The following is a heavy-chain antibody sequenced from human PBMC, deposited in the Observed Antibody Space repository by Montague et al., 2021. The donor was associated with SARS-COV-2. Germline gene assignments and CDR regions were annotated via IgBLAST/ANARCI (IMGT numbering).Heavy chain of an antibody. CDR2: IFHSGHT. CDR3: ARQPYLASAYYFDY. Sequence: SETLSLTCTVSGASITTYYWSWIRQAPRKGLEWIAFIFHSGHTNSNPSLRSRVAISIDTSRDQFSLTLTSITAADTAVYYCARQPYLASAYYFDYWGLGTLVTVSS. V-gene: IGHV4-59*01. D-gene: IGHD3-10*01. CDR1: GASITTYY. J-gene: IGHJ4*02.